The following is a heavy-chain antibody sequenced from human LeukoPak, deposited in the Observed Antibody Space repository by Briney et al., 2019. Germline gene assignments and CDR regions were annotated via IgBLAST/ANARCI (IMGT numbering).Heavy chain of an antibody. Sequence: PSETLSLTCTVSGGSISSYYWSWIRQPPGKGLEWIGYIYYSGSTNYNPSLKSRVTISVDTSKNQFSLKLSSVTAADTAVYYCARATSGRGVYFDYWGQGTLVTVSS. CDR2: IYYSGST. J-gene: IGHJ4*02. CDR1: GGSISSYY. V-gene: IGHV4-59*01. D-gene: IGHD1-26*01. CDR3: ARATSGRGVYFDY.